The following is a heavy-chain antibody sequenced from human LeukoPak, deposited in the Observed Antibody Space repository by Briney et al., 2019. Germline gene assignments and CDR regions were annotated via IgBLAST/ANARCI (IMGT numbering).Heavy chain of an antibody. CDR1: GFTFSSYA. Sequence: GGSLRLSCAASGFTFSSYAMHWVRQAPGKGLEWVAVISYAGSNKYYADSVKGRFTISRDNSKNTLYLQMNKLRAEDTAVYYCARGGRTERVYYYFDCWGQGTLVTVSS. D-gene: IGHD2-15*01. J-gene: IGHJ4*02. CDR2: ISYAGSNK. CDR3: ARGGRTERVYYYFDC. V-gene: IGHV3-30*04.